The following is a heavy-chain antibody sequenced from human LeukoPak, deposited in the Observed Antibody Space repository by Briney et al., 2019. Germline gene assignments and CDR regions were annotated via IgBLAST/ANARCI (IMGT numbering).Heavy chain of an antibody. CDR3: AKDGLWFGEPGLDY. CDR1: GFTFSSYA. V-gene: IGHV3-23*01. Sequence: PGGSLRLSCAASGFTFSSYAMSWVRQAPGKGLEWVSAISGSGGSTYYADSVKGRFTISRDNSKNTLYLQMNSLRAEDTAVYYCAKDGLWFGEPGLDYWGQGTLVTVSS. CDR2: ISGSGGST. D-gene: IGHD3-10*01. J-gene: IGHJ4*02.